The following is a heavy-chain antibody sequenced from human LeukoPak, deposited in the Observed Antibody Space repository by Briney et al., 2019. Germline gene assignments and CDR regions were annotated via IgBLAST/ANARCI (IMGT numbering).Heavy chain of an antibody. CDR3: ARGPGAVGLSP. CDR1: GTSFTHYY. D-gene: IGHD6-19*01. J-gene: IGHJ5*02. CDR2: INHSGDT. Sequence: SETLSLTCNVSGTSFTHYYWSWIRQTPEKGLEWIGQINHSGDTSYNPSLRSRITLSVDRSKNQFSLKVTSVTAADTGVYYCARGPGAVGLSPWGQGTLVTVSS. V-gene: IGHV4-34*01.